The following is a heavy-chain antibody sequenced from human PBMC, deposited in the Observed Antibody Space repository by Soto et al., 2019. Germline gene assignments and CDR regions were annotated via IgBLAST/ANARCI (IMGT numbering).Heavy chain of an antibody. CDR2: IYYSWST. D-gene: IGHD2-21*02. J-gene: IGHJ4*02. CDR3: ARQRTSVVTQAYFDV. Sequence: PSETLSLTCTVSGASISVHSYYWAWIRQPPGNGLEWIGSIYYSWSTYNNPSLRSRVSMSIYTSKDQFSLKLKSVTAADTALYFCARQRTSVVTQAYFDVWGPGSLVTVSS. V-gene: IGHV4-39*01. CDR1: GASISVHSYY.